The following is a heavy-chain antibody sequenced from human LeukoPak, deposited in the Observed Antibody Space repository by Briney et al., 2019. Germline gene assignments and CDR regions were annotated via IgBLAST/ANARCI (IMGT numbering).Heavy chain of an antibody. Sequence: ASVKVSCKASGYTFPGYYMHWVRQAPGQGLEWMGRINPNSGGTNYAQKFQGRVTMTRDTSISTAYMELSRLRSDDTAVYYCASLGEVLWDYYFDYWGQGTLVTVSS. CDR3: ASLGEVLWDYYFDY. V-gene: IGHV1-2*06. D-gene: IGHD1-26*01. CDR1: GYTFPGYY. CDR2: INPNSGGT. J-gene: IGHJ4*02.